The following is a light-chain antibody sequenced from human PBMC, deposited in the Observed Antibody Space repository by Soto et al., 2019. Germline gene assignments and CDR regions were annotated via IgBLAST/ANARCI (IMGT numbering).Light chain of an antibody. V-gene: IGKV1-5*02. CDR2: DGS. CDR1: QSISGW. Sequence: DIRMTHSPSTRTAAXXXXXTXIXRASQSISGWLAWYQQKPGKAPRLLMYDGSSLQSGVPSRFSGSGSATEFTLTISSLQPDDFATYYCQQYTSYSLTFGQGTKVDIK. J-gene: IGKJ1*01. CDR3: QQYTSYSLT.